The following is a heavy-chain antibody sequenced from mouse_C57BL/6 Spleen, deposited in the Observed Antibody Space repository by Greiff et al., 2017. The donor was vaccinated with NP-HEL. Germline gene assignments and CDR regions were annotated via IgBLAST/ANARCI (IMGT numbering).Heavy chain of an antibody. CDR1: GYTFTDYY. J-gene: IGHJ4*01. D-gene: IGHD2-2*01. V-gene: IGHV1-76*01. Sequence: QVQLQQSGAELVRPGASVKLSCKASGYTFTDYYINWVKQRPGQGLEWIARIYPGSGNTYYNEKFKGKATLTAEKSSSAAYMQLSSLASEVSAVYVCARWLRGYSMDYWGQGTSVTVSS. CDR3: ARWLRGYSMDY. CDR2: IYPGSGNT.